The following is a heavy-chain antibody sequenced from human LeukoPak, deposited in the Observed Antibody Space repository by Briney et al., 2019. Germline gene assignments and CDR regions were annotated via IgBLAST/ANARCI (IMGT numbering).Heavy chain of an antibody. CDR3: ARADTHYYDSSGYQIDY. Sequence: GGSLRLSCAASGFTFSSYAMHWVRRAPGKGLEWVAVISYDGSNKYYADSVKGRFTISRDNSKNTLYLQMNSLRAEDTAVYYCARADTHYYDSSGYQIDYWGQGTLVTVSS. J-gene: IGHJ4*02. CDR2: ISYDGSNK. V-gene: IGHV3-30-3*01. D-gene: IGHD3-22*01. CDR1: GFTFSSYA.